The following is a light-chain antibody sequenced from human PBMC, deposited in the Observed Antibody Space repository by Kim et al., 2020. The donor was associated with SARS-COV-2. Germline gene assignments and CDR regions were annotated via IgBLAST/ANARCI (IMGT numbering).Light chain of an antibody. J-gene: IGLJ3*02. Sequence: QSVLTQPPSVSGAPGQRVTISCTGSSSNIGADYDVHWYQHLPGTAPKLLIYGDSNRPSGVPDRFSGSKSGTSASLAITGLQAEDEADYYCQSYDNSLSGWVFGGGTQLTVL. CDR2: GDS. CDR1: SSNIGADYD. CDR3: QSYDNSLSGWV. V-gene: IGLV1-40*01.